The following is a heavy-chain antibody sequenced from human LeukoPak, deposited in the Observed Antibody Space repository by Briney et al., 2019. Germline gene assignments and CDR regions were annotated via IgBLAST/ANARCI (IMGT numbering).Heavy chain of an antibody. V-gene: IGHV1-2*06. CDR1: GYTFTGYY. J-gene: IGHJ4*02. D-gene: IGHD4-17*01. CDR3: ARDIRVMTTVTRARYDY. Sequence: ASVTVSCTASGYTFTGYYMHWVRQAPGQGFEWMGRINPNSGGTNYAQKFQGRVTMTRDTSISTAYMELSRLRSDDTAVYYCARDIRVMTTVTRARYDYWGQGTLVTVSS. CDR2: INPNSGGT.